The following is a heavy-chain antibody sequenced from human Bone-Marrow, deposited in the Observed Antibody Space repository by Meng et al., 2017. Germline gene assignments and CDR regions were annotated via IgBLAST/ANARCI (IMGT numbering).Heavy chain of an antibody. CDR3: ARSPPYIVEATGFDY. CDR1: GFTFSSYS. J-gene: IGHJ4*02. Sequence: GESLKISCAASGFTFSSYSMNWVRQAPGKGLEWVASISSTSNYIYYADSVKGRFTISRDNAKNSVHLQMNSLRDDDTATYFCARSPPYIVEATGFDYWGQGTLVTVSS. V-gene: IGHV3-21*01. CDR2: ISSTSNYI. D-gene: IGHD2-15*01.